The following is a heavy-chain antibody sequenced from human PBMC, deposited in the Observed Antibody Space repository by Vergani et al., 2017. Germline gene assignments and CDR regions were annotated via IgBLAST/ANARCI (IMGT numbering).Heavy chain of an antibody. CDR2: IYTSGST. J-gene: IGHJ6*02. CDR3: ARVRIVVVPAAHYGMDV. CDR1: GGSISSDSYP. D-gene: IGHD2-2*01. V-gene: IGHV4-61*02. Sequence: QVQLQESGPGLVKPSQTLSLTCTVSGGSISSDSYPWSWIRQPAGKGLEWIGRIYTSGSTNYNPSLKRRVTISVDTSKNQFSLKLSSVTAADTAVYYCARVRIVVVPAAHYGMDVWGQGTTVTVSS.